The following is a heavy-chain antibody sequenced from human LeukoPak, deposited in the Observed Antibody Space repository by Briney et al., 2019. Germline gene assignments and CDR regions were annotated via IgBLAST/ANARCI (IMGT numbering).Heavy chain of an antibody. D-gene: IGHD2-2*01. V-gene: IGHV4-39*07. CDR3: ARVSRSSFAFLDY. Sequence: PSETLSLTCTVSGASITSGTYYWGWIRQPPGKGLEWIGSIQFSGNSYYNPSLKSRVTISVDTSKNHFSLKLSSVTAADTAVYFCARVSRSSFAFLDYWGQGTLVTVSS. CDR2: IQFSGNS. J-gene: IGHJ4*02. CDR1: GASITSGTYY.